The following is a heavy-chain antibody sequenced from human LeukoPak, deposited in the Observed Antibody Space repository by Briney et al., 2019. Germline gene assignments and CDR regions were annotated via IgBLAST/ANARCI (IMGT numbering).Heavy chain of an antibody. CDR2: ISYSGST. CDR1: GGAISSGDYY. J-gene: IGHJ4*02. Sequence: KTSQTLSLTCTVSGGAISSGDYYCTWIRQPPGKGLEWIGYISYSGSTYYNPSLKSPVTMSRDTSKNQFSLKLSSVTAADTAVYYCVRVDHAVEDYWGQGTLVTVSS. CDR3: VRVDHAVEDY. V-gene: IGHV4-30-4*08. D-gene: IGHD6-19*01.